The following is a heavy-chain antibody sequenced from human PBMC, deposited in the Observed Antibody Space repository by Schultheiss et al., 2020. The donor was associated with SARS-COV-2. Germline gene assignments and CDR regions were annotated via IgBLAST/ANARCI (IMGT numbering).Heavy chain of an antibody. CDR3: TRDRRGGGSYFPY. V-gene: IGHV3-49*03. CDR1: GFTFGDYA. J-gene: IGHJ4*02. CDR2: IRSKAYGGTT. Sequence: GGSLRLSCTASGFTFGDYAMSWFRQAPGKGLEWVGFIRSKAYGGTTEYAASVKGRFTISRDDSKSIAYLQMNSLKTEDTAVYYCTRDRRGGGSYFPYWGQGTLVTVSS. D-gene: IGHD1-26*01.